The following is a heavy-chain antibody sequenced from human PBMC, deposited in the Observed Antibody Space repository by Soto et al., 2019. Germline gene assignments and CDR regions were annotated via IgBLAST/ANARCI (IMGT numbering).Heavy chain of an antibody. D-gene: IGHD3-10*01. CDR2: IIPIIDTP. Sequence: GSSVKVSCKASGGTFRSDAFNWVRQAPGQGLEWMGRIIPIIDTPNYAQKFQGRVLITADESTTTAYMELTSLTSQDTAVYYCSQCLVWFGELLSKSYEYFGSDVWRQGTTVTVSS. V-gene: IGHV1-69*13. CDR1: GGTFRSDA. CDR3: SQCLVWFGELLSKSYEYFGSDV. J-gene: IGHJ6*02.